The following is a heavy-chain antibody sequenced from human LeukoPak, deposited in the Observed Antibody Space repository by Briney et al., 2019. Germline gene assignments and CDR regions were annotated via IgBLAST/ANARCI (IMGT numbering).Heavy chain of an antibody. CDR3: AAKYYDFGSGYYD. CDR2: ISSSGSTI. Sequence: PGGSLRLSCAASGFTFSDYYMSWIREAPGKGMEWVSYISSSGSTIYYADSVKGRFTISRDNAKNSLYLQMNSLRAEDTAVYYCAAKYYDFGSGYYDWGQGTLVTVSS. CDR1: GFTFSDYY. V-gene: IGHV3-11*04. J-gene: IGHJ4*02. D-gene: IGHD3-3*01.